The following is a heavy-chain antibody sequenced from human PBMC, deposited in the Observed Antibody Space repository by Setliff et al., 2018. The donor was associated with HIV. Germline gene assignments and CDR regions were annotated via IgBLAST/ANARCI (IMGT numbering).Heavy chain of an antibody. CDR3: ARDPGDYDRKFDH. CDR2: TFDNGNT. Sequence: PSETLSLTCFISVGSISFYYWNWLRQTPGKGLEWIAYTFDNGNTHYNPSLESLVTLSLDTSRNLFSLRLASVTAADTAVYYCARDPGDYDRKFDHWGQGALVTVSS. CDR1: VGSISFYY. J-gene: IGHJ5*02. V-gene: IGHV4-59*01. D-gene: IGHD3-22*01.